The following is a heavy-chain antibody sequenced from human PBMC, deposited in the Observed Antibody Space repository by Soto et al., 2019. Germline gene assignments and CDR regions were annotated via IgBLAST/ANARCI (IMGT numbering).Heavy chain of an antibody. Sequence: ASVKVSCKASDYTFTSYGISWVRQAPGQGLEWMGWISAYNGNTNYAQKLQGRVTMTTDTSTSTAYMELRSLRSDDTAVYYCARVVPAAIYYYYYMDVWGKGTTVTVSS. CDR2: ISAYNGNT. CDR3: ARVVPAAIYYYYYMDV. CDR1: DYTFTSYG. V-gene: IGHV1-18*01. D-gene: IGHD2-2*01. J-gene: IGHJ6*03.